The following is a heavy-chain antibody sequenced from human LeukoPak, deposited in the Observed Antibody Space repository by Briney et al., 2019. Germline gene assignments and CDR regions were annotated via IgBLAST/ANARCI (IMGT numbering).Heavy chain of an antibody. J-gene: IGHJ5*02. CDR3: ARALPHRRLMDTTMEQHWFDP. CDR2: INPSGGST. Sequence: ASVKVSCKASGYTFTSYCMHWVRQAPGQGLEWMGIINPSGGSTNYAQKFQGRVTMTRDMSTSTVYMELSSLRSEDTAMYYCARALPHRRLMDTTMEQHWFDPWGQGTLVTVSS. V-gene: IGHV1-46*01. D-gene: IGHD5-18*01. CDR1: GYTFTSYC.